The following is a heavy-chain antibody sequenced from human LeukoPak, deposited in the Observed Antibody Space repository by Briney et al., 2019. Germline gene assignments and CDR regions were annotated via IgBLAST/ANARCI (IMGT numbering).Heavy chain of an antibody. CDR3: ARKEVTTYYFDY. J-gene: IGHJ4*02. V-gene: IGHV3-21*01. CDR1: GFTVNSNY. D-gene: IGHD3-3*01. Sequence: GGSLRLSCGASGFTVNSNYMAWVRQAPGKGLEWVSSISSSSSYIYYADSVKGRFTISRDNAKNSLYLQMNSLRAEDTAVCYCARKEVTTYYFDYWGQGTLVTVSS. CDR2: ISSSSSYI.